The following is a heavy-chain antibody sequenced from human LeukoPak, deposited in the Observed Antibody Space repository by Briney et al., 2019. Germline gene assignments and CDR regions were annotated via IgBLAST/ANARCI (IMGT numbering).Heavy chain of an antibody. V-gene: IGHV3-7*01. J-gene: IGHJ4*02. Sequence: GGSLRLSCTASGFTFSTYWMSWVRQAPGKGLEWVANIKQDGSEKYYVDSVKGRFTISRDNAKNSLYLQMNSLRAEDTAMYYCARDSAGNDYWGQGTLVTVSS. CDR3: ARDSAGNDY. CDR1: GFTFSTYW. D-gene: IGHD6-13*01. CDR2: IKQDGSEK.